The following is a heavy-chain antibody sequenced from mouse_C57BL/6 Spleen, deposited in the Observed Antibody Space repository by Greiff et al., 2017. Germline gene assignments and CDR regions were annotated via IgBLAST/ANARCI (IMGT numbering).Heavy chain of an antibody. CDR2: ISNDGSN. V-gene: IGHV3-6*01. CDR1: GYSITSGYY. Sequence: EVKLMESGPGLVKPSQSLSLTCSVTGYSITSGYYWNWIRQFPGNKLEWMGYISNDGSNNYNQSLKNRISITRDTSKNQFFLKLTSVTTEDTATYYCARDGYYAYYFDYWGQGTTLTVSS. J-gene: IGHJ2*01. CDR3: ARDGYYAYYFDY. D-gene: IGHD2-3*01.